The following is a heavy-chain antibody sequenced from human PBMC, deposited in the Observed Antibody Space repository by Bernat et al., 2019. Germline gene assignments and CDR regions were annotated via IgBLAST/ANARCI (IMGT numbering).Heavy chain of an antibody. Sequence: EVQLLESGGGLVQPGGSLRLSCAASGFTFSSYAMSWVRQAPGQGLEWVSSISGSGGSPQNADSVKGRFTISRVNSENTLYLQMSSLRAEDTAVYYCAKGGTNILLWFGEFWGQGTLVTVSS. V-gene: IGHV3-23*01. D-gene: IGHD3-10*01. J-gene: IGHJ4*02. CDR3: AKGGTNILLWFGEF. CDR1: GFTFSSYA. CDR2: ISGSGGSP.